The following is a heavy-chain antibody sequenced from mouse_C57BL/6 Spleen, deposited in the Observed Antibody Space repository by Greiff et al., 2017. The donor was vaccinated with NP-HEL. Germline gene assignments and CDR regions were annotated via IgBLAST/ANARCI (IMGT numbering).Heavy chain of an antibody. CDR1: GYAFSSYW. D-gene: IGHD1-1*01. J-gene: IGHJ2*01. V-gene: IGHV1-80*01. CDR3: ERWGTTVVFDD. Sequence: VQLQQSGAELVKPGASVKISCKASGYAFSSYWMNWVKQRPGKGLEWIGQIYPGDGDTNYNGKFKGKATLTADKSSSTAYMQLSSLTSEDSAVYFCERWGTTVVFDDWGKGTTLTVSS. CDR2: IYPGDGDT.